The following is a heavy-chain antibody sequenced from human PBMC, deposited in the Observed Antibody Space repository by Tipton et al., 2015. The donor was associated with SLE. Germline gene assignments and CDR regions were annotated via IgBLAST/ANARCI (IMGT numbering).Heavy chain of an antibody. CDR1: GGSISSYY. Sequence: PSLTCTVSGGSISSYYWSWIRQPPGKGLEWIGYIYYSGSTNYNPSLKSRVTISVDTSKNQFSLKLSSVTAADTAVYYCARGHYYYGSGSYLNWFDPWGQGTLVTVSS. CDR3: ARGHYYYGSGSYLNWFDP. V-gene: IGHV4-59*12. D-gene: IGHD3-10*01. J-gene: IGHJ5*02. CDR2: IYYSGST.